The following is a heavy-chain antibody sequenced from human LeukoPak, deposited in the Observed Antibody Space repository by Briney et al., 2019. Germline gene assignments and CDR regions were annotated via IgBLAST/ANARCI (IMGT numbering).Heavy chain of an antibody. CDR2: IYYSGST. V-gene: IGHV4-31*03. J-gene: IGHJ3*02. CDR1: GGSISSGGYY. CDR3: ARDGATYYYGSGSYRDAFDI. Sequence: PSETLSLTCTVSGGSISSGGYYWSWIRQHPGKGLEWIGYIYYSGSTYYNPSLKSRVTISVDTSKNQFSLKLSSVTAADTAVYYCARDGATYYYGSGSYRDAFDIWGQGTMVTVSS. D-gene: IGHD3-10*01.